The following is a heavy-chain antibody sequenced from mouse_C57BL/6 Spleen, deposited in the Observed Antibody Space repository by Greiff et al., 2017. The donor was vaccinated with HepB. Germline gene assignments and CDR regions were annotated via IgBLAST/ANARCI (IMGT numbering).Heavy chain of an antibody. J-gene: IGHJ3*01. V-gene: IGHV5-9-1*02. CDR3: TRVGWDEAWFAY. CDR2: ISSGGDYI. CDR1: GFTFSSYA. Sequence: EVQGVESGEGLVKPGGSLKLSCAASGFTFSSYAMSWVRQTPEKRLEWVAYISSGGDYIYYADTVKGRFTISRDNARNTLYLQMSSLKSEDTAMYYCTRVGWDEAWFAYWGQGTLVTVSA. D-gene: IGHD4-1*01.